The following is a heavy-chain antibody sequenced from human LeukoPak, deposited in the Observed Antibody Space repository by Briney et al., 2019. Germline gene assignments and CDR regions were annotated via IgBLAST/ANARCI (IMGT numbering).Heavy chain of an antibody. V-gene: IGHV3-23*01. CDR2: IGGSGSGGST. CDR1: RFTFSTYA. CDR3: TKGTIWLPFDY. Sequence: GGSLRLSCAASRFTFSTYAMSWVRQAPGKGLEWVSAIGGSGSGGSTFYADSVKGRFTISRDNSKNTLYLQMNSLRAEDTAVYYCTKGTIWLPFDYWGQGTLVTVSS. D-gene: IGHD5-18*01. J-gene: IGHJ4*02.